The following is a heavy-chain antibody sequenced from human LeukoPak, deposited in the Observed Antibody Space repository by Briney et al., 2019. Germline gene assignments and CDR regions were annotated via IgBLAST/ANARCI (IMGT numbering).Heavy chain of an antibody. Sequence: GGSLRLSCAASGFTFSGSAMHWVRQASGKGLEWVGRIRSKANSDATAYAASVKGRFTISRDDSKNTAYLQMNSLKAEDTAVYYCAKDQFVTTGGFDYWGQGTLVSVSS. J-gene: IGHJ4*02. D-gene: IGHD4-11*01. CDR2: IRSKANSDAT. V-gene: IGHV3-73*01. CDR3: AKDQFVTTGGFDY. CDR1: GFTFSGSA.